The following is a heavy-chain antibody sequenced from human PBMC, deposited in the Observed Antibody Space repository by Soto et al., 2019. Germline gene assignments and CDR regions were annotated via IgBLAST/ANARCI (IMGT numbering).Heavy chain of an antibody. CDR2: IYYSGST. J-gene: IGHJ3*02. CDR1: GGSISSGSYY. Sequence: SETLSLTCTVSGGSISSGSYYWGWIRQPPGKGLEWIGSIYYSGSTYYNPSLKSRVTISVDTSKNQFSLKLSSVTAADTAVYYCARRPYSPIGAFDIWGQGTMVT. CDR3: ARRPYSPIGAFDI. D-gene: IGHD2-21*01. V-gene: IGHV4-39*01.